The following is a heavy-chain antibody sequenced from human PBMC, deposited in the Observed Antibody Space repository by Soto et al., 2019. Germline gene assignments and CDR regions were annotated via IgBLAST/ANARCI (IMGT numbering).Heavy chain of an antibody. Sequence: QVQLVQSGAEVKKPGSSVKVSCRAPGGTFNSHTITWVRQAPGQGLEWMGGIMPMFGVTNYARKFQGRLTMTANESTTPAYMEVSGLTSAATAVYYCAGEAVTSSMSLPWMGYHYYGLDVWGQGTTVIVSS. J-gene: IGHJ6*02. D-gene: IGHD2-2*01. CDR2: IMPMFGVT. CDR3: AGEAVTSSMSLPWMGYHYYGLDV. CDR1: GGTFNSHT. V-gene: IGHV1-69*12.